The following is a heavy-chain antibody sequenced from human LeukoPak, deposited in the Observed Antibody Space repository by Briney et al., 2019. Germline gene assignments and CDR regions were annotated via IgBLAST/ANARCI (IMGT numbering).Heavy chain of an antibody. CDR2: MNPNSGNT. D-gene: IGHD3-10*01. CDR3: ARAEVMVRGVMES. CDR1: GYTFSSYD. J-gene: IGHJ5*02. V-gene: IGHV1-8*01. Sequence: ASVKVSCKASGYTFSSYDINWVRQATGQGLEWMGWMNPNSGNTGYAQKFQGRVNMTRNTSISTAYMELSSLRSEDTAVYYCARAEVMVRGVMESWGQGTLVTVSS.